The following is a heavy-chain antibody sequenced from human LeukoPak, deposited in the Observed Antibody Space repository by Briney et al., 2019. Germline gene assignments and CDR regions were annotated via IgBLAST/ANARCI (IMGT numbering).Heavy chain of an antibody. CDR2: IRRTRST. Sequence: SETLSLTCAVHGGSFSDDYWTWIRQPPGKGLEWIGEIRRTRSTTYSPSLKSRVTVSVDRSKNQFSLKLSSVTAADTAVYYCARGYGDKSGAFDIWGQGTMVTVSS. J-gene: IGHJ3*02. V-gene: IGHV4-34*01. CDR1: GGSFSDDY. D-gene: IGHD4-23*01. CDR3: ARGYGDKSGAFDI.